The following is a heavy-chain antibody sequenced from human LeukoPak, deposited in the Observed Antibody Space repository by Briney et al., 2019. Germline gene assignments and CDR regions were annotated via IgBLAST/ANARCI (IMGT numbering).Heavy chain of an antibody. J-gene: IGHJ5*02. CDR2: INPSGGST. CDR3: ARDPLMVVVPAAIEFDP. Sequence: ASVKVSCKASGYTFTSYYMHWVRHAPRQGLEWMGIINPSGGSTSYAQKFQGRVTMTRDPSTSTVYMEPSSLRSEDTAVYYCARDPLMVVVPAAIEFDPWGQGTLVTVSS. V-gene: IGHV1-46*01. CDR1: GYTFTSYY. D-gene: IGHD2-2*02.